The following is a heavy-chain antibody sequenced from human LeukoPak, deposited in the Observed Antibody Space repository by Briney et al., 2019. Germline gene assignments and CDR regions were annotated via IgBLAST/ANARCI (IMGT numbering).Heavy chain of an antibody. V-gene: IGHV4-4*07. CDR2: IYTSGST. CDR3: ARDTYNYGSSAYYFDY. Sequence: PSETLSLTCTVSGGSISYYYWSWIRQPAGKGLDWIGRIYTSGSTNYNPSLKSRVTMSVDTSKNQFSLKLSSVTAADTAVYYCARDTYNYGSSAYYFDYWGQGTLVTVSS. D-gene: IGHD5-18*01. J-gene: IGHJ4*02. CDR1: GGSISYYY.